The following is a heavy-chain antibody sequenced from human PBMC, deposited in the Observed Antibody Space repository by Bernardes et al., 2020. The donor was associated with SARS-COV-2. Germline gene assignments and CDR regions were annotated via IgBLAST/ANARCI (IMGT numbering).Heavy chain of an antibody. V-gene: IGHV4-34*01. CDR1: GGSFSGYY. D-gene: IGHD6-19*01. CDR2: INHSGST. J-gene: IGHJ3*02. Sequence: SETLSLTCAVFGGSFSGYYWSWIRQPPGKGLEWIGEINHSGSTNYNPSLKSRVTISVDTSKNQFSLKLSSVTAADTAVYYCASFIAVAGGAFDIWGQGTMVTVSS. CDR3: ASFIAVAGGAFDI.